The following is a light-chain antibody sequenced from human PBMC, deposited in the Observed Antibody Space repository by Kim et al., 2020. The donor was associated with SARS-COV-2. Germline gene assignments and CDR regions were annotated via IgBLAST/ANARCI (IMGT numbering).Light chain of an antibody. CDR3: LVYYRGVWV. V-gene: IGLV7-46*01. Sequence: PGGTVTLTCGFPTGAATSGHYPSWVQQTPGQAPRTLLYGTTNKHSWTPARFSGSLLGGKAALTLSGAQPEDEADYYCLVYYRGVWVFGGGTKVTVL. CDR2: GTT. J-gene: IGLJ3*02. CDR1: TGAATSGHY.